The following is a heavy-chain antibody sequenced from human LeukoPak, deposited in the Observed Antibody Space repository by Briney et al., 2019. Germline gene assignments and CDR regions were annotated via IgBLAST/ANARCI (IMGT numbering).Heavy chain of an antibody. D-gene: IGHD4-23*01. CDR1: GYTFTSYG. V-gene: IGHV1-18*01. CDR2: INTFNGNT. Sequence: GASVKVSCKASGYTFTSYGISWVRQAPGQGLEWMGWINTFNGNTNYAQKLQGRVTMTTDTCTSTAYMELRSLRSDDTAVYYCARVKVVTQNWFYPWGQGTLVTVSS. J-gene: IGHJ5*02. CDR3: ARVKVVTQNWFYP.